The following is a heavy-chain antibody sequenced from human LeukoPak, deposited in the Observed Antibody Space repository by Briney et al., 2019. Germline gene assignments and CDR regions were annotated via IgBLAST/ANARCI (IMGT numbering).Heavy chain of an antibody. CDR2: IYYSGST. CDR1: GGSISSYY. V-gene: IGHV4-59*08. J-gene: IGHJ4*02. Sequence: SETLSLTRTFSGGSISSYYWSWIRQPPGKGLEWIGYIYYSGSTNYNPSLKSRVTISLDTSKNQFSLKLTSVTAADTAVYYCASGDTAMVTLDSWGQGTLVTDSS. D-gene: IGHD5-18*01. CDR3: ASGDTAMVTLDS.